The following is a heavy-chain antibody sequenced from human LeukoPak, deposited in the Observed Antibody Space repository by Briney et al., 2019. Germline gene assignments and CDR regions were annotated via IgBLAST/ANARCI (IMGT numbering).Heavy chain of an antibody. D-gene: IGHD3-22*01. CDR3: AKDCLGYYDSSGHFDY. CDR2: ISGSGGST. V-gene: IGHV3-23*01. J-gene: IGHJ4*02. Sequence: GGSLRLSCAASGFTFSSYAMSWVRQAPGKGLEWVSAISGSGGSTHYADSVKGRFTISRDNSKNTLYLQMNSLRAEDTAVYYCAKDCLGYYDSSGHFDYWGQGTLVTVSS. CDR1: GFTFSSYA.